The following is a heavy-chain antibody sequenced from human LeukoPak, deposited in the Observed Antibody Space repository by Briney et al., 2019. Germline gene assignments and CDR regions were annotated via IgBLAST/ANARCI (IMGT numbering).Heavy chain of an antibody. Sequence: ASVKVSCKASGYTFTSYGISWVRQAPGQGLEWMGWISAYNGNTNYAQKLQGRVTMTTDTSTSTAYTELRSLRSDDTAVYYCARVGEGAHGGKWFDPWGQGTLVTVSS. CDR2: ISAYNGNT. CDR1: GYTFTSYG. D-gene: IGHD3-10*01. CDR3: ARVGEGAHGGKWFDP. V-gene: IGHV1-18*01. J-gene: IGHJ5*02.